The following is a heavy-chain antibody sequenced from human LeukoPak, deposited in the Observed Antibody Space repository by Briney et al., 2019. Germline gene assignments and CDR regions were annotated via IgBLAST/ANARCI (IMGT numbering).Heavy chain of an antibody. CDR1: GGSFSGYY. CDR2: INHSGST. D-gene: IGHD2-2*01. J-gene: IGHJ5*02. CDR3: ARRVTSFDP. Sequence: PSETLSLTCAVYGGSFSGYYWSWIRQPPGKGLEWIGEINHSGSTNYNPSLKSRVTISVDTSKNQFSLKLNSVTAADTAVYYCARRVTSFDPWGQGTLVTVSS. V-gene: IGHV4-34*01.